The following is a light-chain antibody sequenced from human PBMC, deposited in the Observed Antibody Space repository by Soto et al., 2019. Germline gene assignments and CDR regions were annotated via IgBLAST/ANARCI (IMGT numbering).Light chain of an antibody. CDR1: QSVSSSY. CDR2: GAS. J-gene: IGKJ2*01. V-gene: IGKV3-20*01. CDR3: QKYGSSPYT. Sequence: EIVLTQSPFTLSLSPGERATLSCRASQSVSSSYLAWYQQKPGQAPRRLICGASRRATGIPDRFSGSGSGTDFSLTISRLEPEDFAVYYCQKYGSSPYTFGQGTKLEI.